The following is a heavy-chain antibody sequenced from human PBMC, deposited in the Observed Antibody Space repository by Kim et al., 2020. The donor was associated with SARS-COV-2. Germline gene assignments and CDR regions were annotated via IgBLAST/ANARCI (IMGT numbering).Heavy chain of an antibody. CDR2: ST. V-gene: IGHV3-23*01. J-gene: IGHJ4*02. CDR3: AKGVYYFDY. Sequence: STNYADTVEDGCTIARDNSKNTLYLHMNSLRAEDTAVYYCAKGVYYFDYWGQGTLVTVSS.